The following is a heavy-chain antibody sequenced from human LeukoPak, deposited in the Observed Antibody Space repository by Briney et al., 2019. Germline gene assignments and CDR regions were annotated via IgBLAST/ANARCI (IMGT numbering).Heavy chain of an antibody. CDR2: IDYSGST. J-gene: IGHJ5*02. CDR3: ARDSGGYNWFDP. Sequence: KPSETLSLTCTASGGSISSYYWSWIRQPPGKGLEWIGYIDYSGSTNYNPSLKSRVTISVDTSKNQFSLKLSSVTAADTAVYYCARDSGGYNWFDPWGQGTLVTVSS. CDR1: GGSISSYY. V-gene: IGHV4-59*01.